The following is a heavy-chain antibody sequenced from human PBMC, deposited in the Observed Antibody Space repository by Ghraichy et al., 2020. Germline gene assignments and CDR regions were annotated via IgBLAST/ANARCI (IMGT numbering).Heavy chain of an antibody. J-gene: IGHJ6*02. CDR3: ARDSPLIMDV. CDR1: GFTFSSYA. CDR2: ISYDGSNK. V-gene: IGHV3-30*09. Sequence: GGSLRLSCAASGFTFSSYAMHWVRQAPGKGLEWVAVISYDGSNKYYADSVKGRFAISRDNSKNTLYLQMNSLRAEDSAVYYCARDSPLIMDVWGQGTTVTVSS.